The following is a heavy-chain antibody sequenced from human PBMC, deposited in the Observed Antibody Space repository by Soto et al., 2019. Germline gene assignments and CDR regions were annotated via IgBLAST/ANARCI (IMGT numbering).Heavy chain of an antibody. Sequence: PGGSLRLSCAASGFTFSSYSVNWVRQAPGKGLEWVSYIAGSSSISYADSVKGRFTISRDNAKNSLDLQMNSLRDEDTALYYCARDSAYAFDIWGQGTMVTV. D-gene: IGHD3-10*01. V-gene: IGHV3-48*02. CDR1: GFTFSSYS. CDR2: IAGSSSI. J-gene: IGHJ3*02. CDR3: ARDSAYAFDI.